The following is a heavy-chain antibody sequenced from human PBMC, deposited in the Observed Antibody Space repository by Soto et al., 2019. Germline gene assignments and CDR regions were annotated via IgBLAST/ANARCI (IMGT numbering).Heavy chain of an antibody. D-gene: IGHD3-22*01. J-gene: IGHJ5*02. CDR1: GFTFGDYA. CDR3: YYYDSSGYAPPNWFDP. Sequence: GGSLRLSCTASGFTFGDYAMSWFRQAPGKGLEWVGFIRSKAYGGTTEYAASVKGRFTISRDDSKSIAYLQMNSLKTEDTAVYYCYYYDSSGYAPPNWFDPWGQGTLVTV. V-gene: IGHV3-49*03. CDR2: IRSKAYGGTT.